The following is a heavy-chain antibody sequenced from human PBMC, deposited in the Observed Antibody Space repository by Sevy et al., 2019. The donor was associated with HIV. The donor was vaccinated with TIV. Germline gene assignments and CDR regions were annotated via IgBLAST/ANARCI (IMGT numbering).Heavy chain of an antibody. V-gene: IGHV3-30*02. CDR2: IRYDGSNK. Sequence: GGSLRLSCAASGFTFSSYGMHWVRQAPGKGLEWVAFIRYDGSNKYYADSVKGRFTISRDNSKNTLYLQMNSLRAEDTAVYYGAKEPRGYSYGASYYYGMDVWGQGTTVTVSS. J-gene: IGHJ6*02. D-gene: IGHD5-18*01. CDR3: AKEPRGYSYGASYYYGMDV. CDR1: GFTFSSYG.